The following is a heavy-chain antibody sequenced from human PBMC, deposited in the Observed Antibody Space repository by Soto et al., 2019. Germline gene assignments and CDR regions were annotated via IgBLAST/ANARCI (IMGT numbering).Heavy chain of an antibody. V-gene: IGHV2-5*02. D-gene: IGHD6-13*01. CDR1: GFSLSTSGVG. CDR2: IYWDDDK. J-gene: IGHJ5*02. Sequence: SGPTLVNPTQTLTLTCTFSGFSLSTSGVGVGWIRQPPGKALEWLALIYWDDDKRYSPSLKSRLTITKDTSKNQVVLTMTNMDPVDTATYYCAHGRTLYSSSWYRGSDNWFDPWRQGTLDTVSS. CDR3: AHGRTLYSSSWYRGSDNWFDP.